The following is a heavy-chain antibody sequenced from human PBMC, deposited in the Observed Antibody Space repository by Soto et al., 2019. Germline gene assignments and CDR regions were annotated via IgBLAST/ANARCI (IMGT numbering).Heavy chain of an antibody. D-gene: IGHD3-16*01. CDR3: ARTIDYGYMDV. J-gene: IGHJ6*03. CDR1: GGSLSYRY. CDR2: IYYSGST. V-gene: IGHV4-59*11. Sequence: QVQLQESGPGLVNPSETLSLTCIVSGGSLSYRYWSWIRQPPGKELEWIAYIYYSGSTNYSPSLRNRLTVSLDTAKNQFSLKLTAVTAADTVTYYCARTIDYGYMDVWGKGTTVTVSS.